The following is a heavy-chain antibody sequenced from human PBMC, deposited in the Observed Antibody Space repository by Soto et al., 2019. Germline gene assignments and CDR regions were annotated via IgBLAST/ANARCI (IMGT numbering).Heavy chain of an antibody. Sequence: PGGPLRLSCAASGFTLSSYAMSWVRQAPGKGLEWVSAISGSGDSTYDADSVKGRFTISRDNSKNTLYLQMNSLRAEDTAVYYCAKGIYSYGYNSFDYWSQGTLVTVSS. J-gene: IGHJ4*02. CDR1: GFTLSSYA. V-gene: IGHV3-23*01. CDR2: ISGSGDST. D-gene: IGHD5-18*01. CDR3: AKGIYSYGYNSFDY.